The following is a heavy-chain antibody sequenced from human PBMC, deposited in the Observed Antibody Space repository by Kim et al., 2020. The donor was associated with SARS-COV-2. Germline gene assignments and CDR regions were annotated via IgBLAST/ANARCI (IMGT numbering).Heavy chain of an antibody. Sequence: GGSLRLSCAASGFTFSAYWMTWVRQAPGKGLEWVANIKRDGTTKWYHDSVKGRFTISRDNGENSLYLHMNSLRADDTAVYYCTRDISPETSGTYYDAFDIRGQGTRVTVSS. CDR2: IKRDGTTK. V-gene: IGHV3-7*01. CDR1: GFTFSAYW. CDR3: TRDISPETSGTYYDAFDI. D-gene: IGHD3-10*01. J-gene: IGHJ3*02.